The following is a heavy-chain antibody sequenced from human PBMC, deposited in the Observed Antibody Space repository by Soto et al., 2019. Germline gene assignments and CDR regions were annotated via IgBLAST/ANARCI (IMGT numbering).Heavy chain of an antibody. D-gene: IGHD3-22*01. CDR2: IYWDDDK. Sequence: QITLKESGPTLVKPTQTLTLTCTFSGFSLSTSGVGVGWIRQPPGKALEWLALIYWDDDKRYSPSLKSRLTITKYTSKSQVVLTMTNMDPVDTATYYCAHYYYDSSGVDYWGQGTLVTVSS. CDR1: GFSLSTSGVG. J-gene: IGHJ4*02. V-gene: IGHV2-5*02. CDR3: AHYYYDSSGVDY.